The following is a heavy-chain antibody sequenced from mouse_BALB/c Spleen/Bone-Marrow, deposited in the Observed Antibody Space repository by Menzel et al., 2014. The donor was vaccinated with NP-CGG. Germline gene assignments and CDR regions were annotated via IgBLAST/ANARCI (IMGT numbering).Heavy chain of an antibody. CDR1: GYTFTSSV. V-gene: IGHV1-14*01. Sequence: EVQGVESGPELVKPGASVKMSCKASGYTFTSSVMHWVKQKPGQGLEWIGYFNPYNDGSKYNEKFKGKATLTSGKSSSTAYMELSSLTSEDSAVYYCAKGGNYRYDFDYWGQGTTLTVSS. D-gene: IGHD2-14*01. J-gene: IGHJ2*01. CDR3: AKGGNYRYDFDY. CDR2: FNPYNDGS.